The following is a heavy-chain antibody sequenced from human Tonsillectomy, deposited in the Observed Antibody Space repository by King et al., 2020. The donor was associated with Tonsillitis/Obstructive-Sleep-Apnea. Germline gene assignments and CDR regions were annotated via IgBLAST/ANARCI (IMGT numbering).Heavy chain of an antibody. CDR3: ARSGYEFWSGYYSHYFDY. J-gene: IGHJ4*02. D-gene: IGHD3-3*01. Sequence: VQLVESGGGLVQPGGSLRLSCAASGFTFSSYEMNWVRQAPGKGLEGVSYISSSCTTIYYADSVKGRFTISRDNAKNSLYLQMNSLRAEDTAVYYCARSGYEFWSGYYSHYFDYWGQGTLVTVSS. CDR1: GFTFSSYE. CDR2: ISSSCTTI. V-gene: IGHV3-48*03.